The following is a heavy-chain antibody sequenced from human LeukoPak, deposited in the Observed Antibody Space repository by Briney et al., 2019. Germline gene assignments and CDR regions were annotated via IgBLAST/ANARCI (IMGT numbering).Heavy chain of an antibody. CDR1: GFTFSSYA. Sequence: GGSLRLSCAASGFTFSSYAMSWVRQAPGKGLEWVSAICGSGGSTYYAAPVKGRFTISRDNSKNTLYLQMNSLRAEDTAVYYCAKNPFAVAGRSLYFDYWGQRTLVTASS. CDR2: ICGSGGST. V-gene: IGHV3-23*01. CDR3: AKNPFAVAGRSLYFDY. J-gene: IGHJ4*01. D-gene: IGHD6-19*01.